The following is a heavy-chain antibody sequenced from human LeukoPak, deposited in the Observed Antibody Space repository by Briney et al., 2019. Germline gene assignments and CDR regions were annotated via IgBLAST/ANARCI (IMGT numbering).Heavy chain of an antibody. Sequence: GGSLRLSCAASGFTFSSYAMHWVRQAPGKGLEWVAVISYDGSNKYYADSVKGRFTISRDNSKNTLDLQMNSLRAEDTAVYYCARARDYYDSSGYYLDYWGQGTLVTVSS. CDR3: ARARDYYDSSGYYLDY. CDR2: ISYDGSNK. J-gene: IGHJ4*02. CDR1: GFTFSSYA. V-gene: IGHV3-30-3*01. D-gene: IGHD3-22*01.